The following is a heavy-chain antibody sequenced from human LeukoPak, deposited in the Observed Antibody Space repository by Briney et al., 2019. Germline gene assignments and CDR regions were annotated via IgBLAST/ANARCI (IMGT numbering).Heavy chain of an antibody. V-gene: IGHV4-34*01. Sequence: SETLSLTCAVYGGSFSGYYWSWIRQPPGKGLEWIGEINHSGSTNYNPSLKSRVTISVDTSKNQFSLKLSSVTAADTAVYYCARDIAAGTVHGFDPWGQGTLVTVSS. CDR3: ARDIAAGTVHGFDP. J-gene: IGHJ5*02. CDR1: GGSFSGYY. D-gene: IGHD6-13*01. CDR2: INHSGST.